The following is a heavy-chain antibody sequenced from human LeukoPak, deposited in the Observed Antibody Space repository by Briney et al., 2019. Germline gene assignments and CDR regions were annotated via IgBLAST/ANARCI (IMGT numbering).Heavy chain of an antibody. Sequence: ASVKVSCKASGYTFKSYYMHWVRQAPVQGLEWMGIINPSGGSTSYAQKFQGRVTMTRDTSTSTVYMELSSLRSEDTAVYYCARASYQWLPSQDAFDIWGQGTMVTVSS. CDR3: ARASYQWLPSQDAFDI. CDR1: GYTFKSYY. V-gene: IGHV1-46*02. J-gene: IGHJ3*02. D-gene: IGHD6-19*01. CDR2: INPSGGST.